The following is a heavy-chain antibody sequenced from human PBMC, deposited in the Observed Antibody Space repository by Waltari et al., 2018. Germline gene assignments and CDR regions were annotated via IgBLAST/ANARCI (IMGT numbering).Heavy chain of an antibody. CDR1: GGSISSSSYY. CDR3: ARTIFGVVINYYYMDV. D-gene: IGHD3-3*01. V-gene: IGHV4-39*01. Sequence: QLQLQESGPGLVKPSETLSLTCTVSGGSISSSSYYWGWIRQPPGKGLEWIGSIYYSGSTYYNPSLKSRVTISVDTSKNQFSLKLSSVTAADTAVYYCARTIFGVVINYYYMDVWGKGTTVTVSS. J-gene: IGHJ6*03. CDR2: IYYSGST.